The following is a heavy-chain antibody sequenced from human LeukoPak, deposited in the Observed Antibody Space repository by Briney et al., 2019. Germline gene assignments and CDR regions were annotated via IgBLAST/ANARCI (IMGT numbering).Heavy chain of an antibody. J-gene: IGHJ4*02. Sequence: SVKVSCKASGGTFSSYAISWVRQAPGQGLEWMGRIIPILGIANYAQKFQGRVTITADKSTTTAYMELSSLRSDDTAVYYCARFDPGVHPGDYWGQGTLVTVSS. CDR1: GGTFSSYA. CDR2: IIPILGIA. V-gene: IGHV1-69*04. CDR3: ARFDPGVHPGDY. D-gene: IGHD3-10*01.